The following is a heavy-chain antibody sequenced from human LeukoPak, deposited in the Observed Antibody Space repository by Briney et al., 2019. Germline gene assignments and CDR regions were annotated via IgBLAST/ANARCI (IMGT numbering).Heavy chain of an antibody. CDR3: ALDIVVVPAAAPSDY. J-gene: IGHJ4*02. CDR2: IRYDGSNK. Sequence: GGSLRLSCAASGFTFSSYGMHWVRQAPGKGLEWVAFIRYDGSNKYYADSVKGRFTISRDNSKNTLYLQMNSLRAEDTAVYYCALDIVVVPAAAPSDYWGQETLVTVSS. CDR1: GFTFSSYG. V-gene: IGHV3-30*02. D-gene: IGHD2-2*01.